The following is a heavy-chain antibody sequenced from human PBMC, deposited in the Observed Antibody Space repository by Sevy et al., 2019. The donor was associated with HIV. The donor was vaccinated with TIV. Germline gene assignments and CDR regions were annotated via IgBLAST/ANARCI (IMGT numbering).Heavy chain of an antibody. CDR3: AKGFCSGGSCPRDYYYYGMDV. V-gene: IGHV3-23*01. CDR2: ISGSGRYT. CDR1: GFTFSTYA. J-gene: IGHJ6*02. Sequence: GGSLRLSCAASGFTFSTYAMNWVRQAPGKGLEWVSSISGSGRYTYYEDSVEGRFTISRDSSKNTLYLQTNSLRADDTAVYYCAKGFCSGGSCPRDYYYYGMDVWGQGTTVTVSS. D-gene: IGHD2-15*01.